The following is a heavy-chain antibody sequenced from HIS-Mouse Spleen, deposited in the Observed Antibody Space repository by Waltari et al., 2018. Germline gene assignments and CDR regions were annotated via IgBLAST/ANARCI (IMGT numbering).Heavy chain of an antibody. CDR1: GGSISSCSYY. Sequence: QLQLQESGPGLVKPSETLSLTCTVSGGSISSCSYYLGWIRQPPGKGLEWLGSIYYSGSTSYNPSLKSRVTISVDTSKNQFSLKLSSVTAADTAVYYCAREIPYSSSWYDWYFDLWGRGTLVTVSS. D-gene: IGHD6-13*01. J-gene: IGHJ2*01. CDR2: IYYSGST. CDR3: AREIPYSSSWYDWYFDL. V-gene: IGHV4-39*07.